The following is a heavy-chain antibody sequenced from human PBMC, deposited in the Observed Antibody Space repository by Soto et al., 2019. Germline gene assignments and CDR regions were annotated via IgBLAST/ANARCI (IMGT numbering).Heavy chain of an antibody. CDR2: IYYSGNT. CDR3: ASRRKNYYDSSGYYYYGMDV. D-gene: IGHD3-22*01. Sequence: PSATLSLTCTVSGGSISSYYWSWVRQPPGKGLEWIGYIYYSGNTNYNPSLKSRVTISVDTSKNQFSLKLSSVTAADTAVYYCASRRKNYYDSSGYYYYGMDVWGQGTTVTVSS. CDR1: GGSISSYY. V-gene: IGHV4-59*01. J-gene: IGHJ6*02.